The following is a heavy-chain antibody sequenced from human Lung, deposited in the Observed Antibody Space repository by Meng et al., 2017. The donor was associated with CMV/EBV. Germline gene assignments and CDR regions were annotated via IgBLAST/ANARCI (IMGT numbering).Heavy chain of an antibody. J-gene: IGHJ5*02. V-gene: IGHV1-2*02. Sequence: ASVKVSCKSSGYTFTAYYIHWVRQAPGQGLEWMGCIYTHSGVTNYAQKFQGRVTLTRDTSIRTAYMELNRLTSDDTAVYYCARDWFEYRSSSFVGWLDPWGQGTLVTVSS. CDR3: ARDWFEYRSSSFVGWLDP. CDR2: IYTHSGVT. D-gene: IGHD6-6*01. CDR1: GYTFTAYY.